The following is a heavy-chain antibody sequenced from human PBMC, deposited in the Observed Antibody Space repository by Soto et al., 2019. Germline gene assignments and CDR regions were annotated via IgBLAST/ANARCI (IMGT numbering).Heavy chain of an antibody. V-gene: IGHV1-69*13. CDR3: ARDSNTAMVTFGWFDP. CDR1: GGTFSSYA. Sequence: SVKVSCKASGGTFSSYAISWVRQAPGQGLEWMGGIIPIFGTANYAQKFQGRVTITADESTSTAYMELSSLRSEDTAVYYCARDSNTAMVTFGWFDPWGQGTLVTSPQ. J-gene: IGHJ5*02. CDR2: IIPIFGTA. D-gene: IGHD5-18*01.